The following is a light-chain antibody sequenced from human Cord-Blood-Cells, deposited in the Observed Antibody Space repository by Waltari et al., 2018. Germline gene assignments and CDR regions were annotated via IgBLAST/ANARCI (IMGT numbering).Light chain of an antibody. Sequence: QSALTQPASVSGSPGQSITISGTGTSSDVGGYNYVSWYQQHPGKAPKLMIYDVSKRPSGVSNRFSGSKSGNTASLTISGLQAEDEADYYCSSYTSSSTLYVFGTGTKVTVL. V-gene: IGLV2-14*01. CDR3: SSYTSSSTLYV. CDR2: DVS. J-gene: IGLJ1*01. CDR1: SSDVGGYNY.